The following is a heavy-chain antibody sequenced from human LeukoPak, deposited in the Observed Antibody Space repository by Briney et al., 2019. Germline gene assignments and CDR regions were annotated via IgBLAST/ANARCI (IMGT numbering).Heavy chain of an antibody. D-gene: IGHD1-26*01. CDR2: IIPILGIA. J-gene: IGHJ4*02. CDR1: GGTFSSYA. Sequence: SVKVSCKASGGTFSSYAISWVRQAPGQGLEWMGRIIPILGIANYAQKIQGRVTITADKSTSTAYMELSSLRSEDTAVYYCARALGATVNYFDYWGQGTLVTVSS. CDR3: ARALGATVNYFDY. V-gene: IGHV1-69*04.